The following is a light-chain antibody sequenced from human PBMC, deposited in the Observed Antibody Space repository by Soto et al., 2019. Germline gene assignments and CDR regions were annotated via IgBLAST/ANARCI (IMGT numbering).Light chain of an antibody. CDR1: QSVSSSY. Sequence: EIVLTQSPGILSLSPGERATLSCRASQSVSSSYLAWYQQKPGQAPRLLIYGASRRATGIPDRFSGSGSGTDFTLTISRLEPEDFAEYYCQQYGSSPRTYGQGTKLEIK. J-gene: IGKJ2*01. CDR3: QQYGSSPRT. CDR2: GAS. V-gene: IGKV3-20*01.